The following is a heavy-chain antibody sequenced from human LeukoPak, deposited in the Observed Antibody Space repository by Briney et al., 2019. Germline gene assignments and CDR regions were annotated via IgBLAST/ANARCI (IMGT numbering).Heavy chain of an antibody. CDR1: GGSISSYY. D-gene: IGHD5-12*01. Sequence: SETLSLTCTVSGGSISSYYWSWIRQPPGKGLEWIGYIYYSGSTQYSPSLRSRVTISVDTSKNQFSLKLSSVTAADTAVYYCAREDSKGYGYYMDVWGKGTTVTVSS. CDR3: AREDSKGYGYYMDV. J-gene: IGHJ6*03. V-gene: IGHV4-59*01. CDR2: IYYSGST.